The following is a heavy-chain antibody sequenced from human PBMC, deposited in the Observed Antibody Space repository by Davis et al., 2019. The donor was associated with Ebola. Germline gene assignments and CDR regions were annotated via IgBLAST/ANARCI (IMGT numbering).Heavy chain of an antibody. Sequence: GGSLRLSCAASGFTFSSYAMSWVRQAPGKGLEWVSAISGSGGSTYYADSVKGRFTISRDNAKNSLYLQMNSLRAEDTAVYYCARDGMATIPPCDYWGRGTLVTVSS. CDR2: ISGSGGST. CDR1: GFTFSSYA. V-gene: IGHV3-23*01. J-gene: IGHJ4*02. CDR3: ARDGMATIPPCDY. D-gene: IGHD5-24*01.